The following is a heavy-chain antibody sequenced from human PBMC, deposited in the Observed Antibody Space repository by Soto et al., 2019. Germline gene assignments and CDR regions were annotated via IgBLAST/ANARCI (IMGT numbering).Heavy chain of an antibody. J-gene: IGHJ4*02. CDR2: VSRSGDNT. CDR3: AKDFGHYDILTGYPTFGS. CDR1: GFTFSSYA. D-gene: IGHD3-9*01. V-gene: IGHV3-23*01. Sequence: GGSLRLSCAASGFTFSSYAMSWVRQAPGEGLEWVSAVSRSGDNTYHADSVKGRFTISRDNSKNTLYLQMNSLRVEDTAVYYCAKDFGHYDILTGYPTFGSWGQGTLVTVSS.